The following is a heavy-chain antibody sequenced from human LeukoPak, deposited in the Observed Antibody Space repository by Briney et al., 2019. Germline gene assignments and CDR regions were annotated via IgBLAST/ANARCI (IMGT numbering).Heavy chain of an antibody. D-gene: IGHD3-10*01. V-gene: IGHV3-23*01. CDR3: AKEIYAYGSRGFDY. J-gene: IGHJ4*02. Sequence: GGALRLSSSAPPFTFSAYAMTWVGSAQRKGREWVSGVSSSGDYTFYADAVKGRFTNYRDNSKNTLYLQLNSLRVEDTAVYYCAKEIYAYGSRGFDYWGQGTLVTVSS. CDR2: VSSSGDYT. CDR1: PFTFSAYA.